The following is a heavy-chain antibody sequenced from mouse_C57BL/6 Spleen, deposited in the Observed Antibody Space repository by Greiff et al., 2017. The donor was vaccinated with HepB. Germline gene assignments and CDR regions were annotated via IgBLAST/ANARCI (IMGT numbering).Heavy chain of an antibody. CDR1: GYTFTDYN. D-gene: IGHD2-1*01. J-gene: IGHJ4*01. V-gene: IGHV1-22*01. CDR2: INPNNGGT. Sequence: EVQLQQSGPALVKPGASVKMSCKASGYTFTDYNMHWVKQSHGKSLEWIGYINPNNGGTSYNQKFKGKATLTVNKSSSTAYMELRSLTSEDSAVYYCAKEGGGDGNYEDYYAMDYWGQGTSVTVSS. CDR3: AKEGGGDGNYEDYYAMDY.